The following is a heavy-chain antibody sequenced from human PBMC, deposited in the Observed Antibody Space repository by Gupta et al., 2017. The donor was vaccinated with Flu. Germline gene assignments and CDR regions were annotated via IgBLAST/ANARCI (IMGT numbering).Heavy chain of an antibody. D-gene: IGHD2-15*01. CDR2: INSDGSST. CDR3: ARDLSGYCSGGSCYSYYYYGMDV. Sequence: EVQLVESGGGLVQPGGSLRLSCAASGFTFSSYWMHWVRQAPGKGLVWVSRINSDGSSTSYADSVKGRFTISRDNAKNTLYLQMNSLRAEDTAVYYCARDLSGYCSGGSCYSYYYYGMDVWGQGTTVTVSS. J-gene: IGHJ6*02. V-gene: IGHV3-74*01. CDR1: GFTFSSYW.